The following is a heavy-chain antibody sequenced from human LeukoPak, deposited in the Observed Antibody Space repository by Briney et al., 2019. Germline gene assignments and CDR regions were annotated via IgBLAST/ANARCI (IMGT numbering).Heavy chain of an antibody. V-gene: IGHV3-33*01. CDR2: TAYDGSRA. CDR1: GFTFGGYG. J-gene: IGHJ4*02. CDR3: TRYNNDHFDY. D-gene: IGHD1-14*01. Sequence: GGFLRLSCAGSGFTFGGYGMHWFRQTPGKGLEWVAVTAYDGSRAFYADSVKGRFTISRDNSKNTMSVQMDDLRAEDTAVYYCTRYNNDHFDYWGQGTLVTVSS.